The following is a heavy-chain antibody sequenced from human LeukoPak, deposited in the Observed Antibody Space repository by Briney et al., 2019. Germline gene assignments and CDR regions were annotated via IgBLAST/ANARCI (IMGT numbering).Heavy chain of an antibody. D-gene: IGHD3-3*01. CDR1: GFTFSSYS. J-gene: IGHJ6*02. CDR3: ARVSTSYDFWSGYFPQVYGMDV. Sequence: GGSLRLSCAASGFTFSSYSMNWVRRAPGKGLEWVSSISSSSSYIYYADSVKGRFTISRDNAKNSLYLQMNSLRAEDTAVYYCARVSTSYDFWSGYFPQVYGMDVWGQGTTVTVSS. CDR2: ISSSSSYI. V-gene: IGHV3-21*01.